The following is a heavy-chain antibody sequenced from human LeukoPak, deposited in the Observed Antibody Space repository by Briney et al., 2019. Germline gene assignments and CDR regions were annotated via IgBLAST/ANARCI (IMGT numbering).Heavy chain of an antibody. CDR1: GYTFTNYD. CDR3: ARSLAAGWFDP. J-gene: IGHJ5*02. V-gene: IGHV7-4-1*02. CDR2: INTNTGNP. Sequence: ASVKVSSKASGYTFTNYDINWVRQATGQGLEWMGWINTNTGNPTYAQGFTGRFVFSLDTSVTTAYLQISSLKAEDTAVYYCARSLAAGWFDPWGQGTLVTVSS. D-gene: IGHD6-19*01.